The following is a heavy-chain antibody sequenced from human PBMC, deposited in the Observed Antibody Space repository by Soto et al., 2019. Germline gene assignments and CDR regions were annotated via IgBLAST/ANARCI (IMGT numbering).Heavy chain of an antibody. CDR3: ARVLYGSGSYYRNPSYYYYGMDV. D-gene: IGHD3-10*01. CDR2: IIHIFGTA. Sequence: SVKVSCKASGGTFSSYAISWARQAPGQGLEWMGRIIHIFGTANYAQKGQGRDTITADKVTSRAYMALGSVRSEDKAVYYCARVLYGSGSYYRNPSYYYYGMDVWGQGTTVTVS. CDR1: GGTFSSYA. V-gene: IGHV1-69*06. J-gene: IGHJ6*02.